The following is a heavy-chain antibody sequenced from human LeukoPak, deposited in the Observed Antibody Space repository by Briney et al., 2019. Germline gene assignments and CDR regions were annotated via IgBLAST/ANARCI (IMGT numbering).Heavy chain of an antibody. CDR1: GFTFDDYA. V-gene: IGHV3-9*03. D-gene: IGHD2-2*01. Sequence: GGSLRLSCAASGFTFDDYAMHWVRQAPGKGLEWVSGISWNSGSIGYADSVKGRFTISRDNAKNSLYLQMNSLRAEDMALYYCAKGDRYCSSISCSFFDYWGQGTLVTVSS. J-gene: IGHJ4*02. CDR3: AKGDRYCSSISCSFFDY. CDR2: ISWNSGSI.